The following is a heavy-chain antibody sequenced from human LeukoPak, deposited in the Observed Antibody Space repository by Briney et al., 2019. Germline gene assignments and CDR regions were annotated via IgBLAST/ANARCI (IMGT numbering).Heavy chain of an antibody. V-gene: IGHV4-61*02. CDR1: GGSISSGSYY. Sequence: PSQTLSLTCTVSGGSISSGSYYWSWNRQPAGKGLEWIGRIYTSGSTNYNPSLKSRITISVDTSKNQFSLKLSSVTAADTAVSYCARVPVGEGHYYGMDVWGKGTTVTVSS. CDR3: ARVPVGEGHYYGMDV. CDR2: IYTSGST. J-gene: IGHJ6*04. D-gene: IGHD1-26*01.